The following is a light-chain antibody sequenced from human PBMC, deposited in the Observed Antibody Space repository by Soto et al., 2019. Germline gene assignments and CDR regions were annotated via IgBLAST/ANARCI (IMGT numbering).Light chain of an antibody. Sequence: QSVLTQPPSASGTPGQRVTISCSGSSSNIGSNTVNWYQQLPGTAPKLVIHTNDQRPSGVPDRFSGSKSGTSASLAISGLHFEDEADYYCVAWDDSLNGYVVFGGGTQLTVL. CDR1: SSNIGSNT. CDR2: TND. V-gene: IGLV1-44*01. J-gene: IGLJ2*01. CDR3: VAWDDSLNGYVV.